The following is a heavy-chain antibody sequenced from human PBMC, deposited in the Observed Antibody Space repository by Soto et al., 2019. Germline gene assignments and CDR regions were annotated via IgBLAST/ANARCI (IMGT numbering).Heavy chain of an antibody. D-gene: IGHD6-19*01. Sequence: SVPTLVNPTQTLTLTCTLSGSSLSTSGVGVGWVRQAPGKAPEWLALIYWNDDKRYSPSLKSRLTITKDTSKNQVVLRMTNMAPVDTDTDYCAHEYWLATDWGQGRLVTVSS. CDR1: GSSLSTSGVG. J-gene: IGHJ4*02. V-gene: IGHV2-5*01. CDR2: IYWNDDK. CDR3: AHEYWLATD.